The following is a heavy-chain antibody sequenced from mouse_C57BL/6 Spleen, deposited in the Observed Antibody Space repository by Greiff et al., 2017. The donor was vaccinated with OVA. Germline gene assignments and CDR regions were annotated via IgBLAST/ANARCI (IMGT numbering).Heavy chain of an antibody. Sequence: QVQLQQPGAELVKPGASVKMSCKASGYTFSSYWITWVKQRPGQGLEWIGDIYPGSGSTNYNEKFKSKATLTVDTSSSTAYMQLSSLTSEDSAVYYCARRTTVVAYYFDYWGQGTTLTVSS. CDR1: GYTFSSYW. J-gene: IGHJ2*01. D-gene: IGHD1-1*01. CDR3: ARRTTVVAYYFDY. V-gene: IGHV1-55*01. CDR2: IYPGSGST.